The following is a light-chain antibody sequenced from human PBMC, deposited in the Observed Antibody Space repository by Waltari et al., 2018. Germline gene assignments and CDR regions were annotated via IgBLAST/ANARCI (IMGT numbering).Light chain of an antibody. CDR3: LVWHSTIDHQGV. CDR2: SDS. V-gene: IGLV3-21*04. CDR1: NCGSKS. Sequence: SYVVTQSPSVSVAPGETARITCGGDNCGSKSVYWYLQWPGQAPVLVISSDSDRPSGIPERFSGSNSGNTATLTISWVEAEDEADYYCLVWHSTIDHQGVFGGGTKLTVL. J-gene: IGLJ2*01.